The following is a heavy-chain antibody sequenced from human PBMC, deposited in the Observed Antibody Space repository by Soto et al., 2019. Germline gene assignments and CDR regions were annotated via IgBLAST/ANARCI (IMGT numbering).Heavy chain of an antibody. D-gene: IGHD6-13*01. Sequence: PGGSLRLSCAASGFTFSSYAMSWVRQAPGKGLEWVSAISGSGGSTYYADSVKGRFTISRDNSKNTLYLQMNSLRAEDTAVYYCAKSPLEYSSSWYYDYWGQGTLVTVSS. CDR1: GFTFSSYA. J-gene: IGHJ4*02. V-gene: IGHV3-23*01. CDR3: AKSPLEYSSSWYYDY. CDR2: ISGSGGST.